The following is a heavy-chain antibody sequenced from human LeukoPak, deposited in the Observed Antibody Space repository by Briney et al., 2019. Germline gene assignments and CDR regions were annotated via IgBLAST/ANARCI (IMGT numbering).Heavy chain of an antibody. CDR2: LYYSGSN. D-gene: IGHD1-26*01. V-gene: IGHV4-59*08. CDR1: GASINSYY. J-gene: IGHJ3*01. Sequence: ADTLSLTCTVSGASINSYYWSWIRQPPRKGLQWIAYLYYSGSNNFNPSLKSRLTISVDTSKNQFSLKLNSVTAADTAVYYCARSGSRPSGGAFDRWGQGRIVSVSS. CDR3: ARSGSRPSGGAFDR.